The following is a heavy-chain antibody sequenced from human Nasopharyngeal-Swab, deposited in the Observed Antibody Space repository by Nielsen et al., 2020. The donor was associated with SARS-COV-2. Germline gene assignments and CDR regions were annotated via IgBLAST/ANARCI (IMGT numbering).Heavy chain of an antibody. CDR2: ISAYNGNT. Sequence: ASVKVSCKASGYTFTSYYMHWVRQAPGQGLEWMGWISAYNGNTNYAQKLQGRVTMTTDTSTSTAYMELRSLRSDDTAVYYCAREKQARLNDYYYYGMDVWGQGTTVTVSS. CDR3: AREKQARLNDYYYYGMDV. V-gene: IGHV1-18*04. J-gene: IGHJ6*02. D-gene: IGHD6-6*01. CDR1: GYTFTSYY.